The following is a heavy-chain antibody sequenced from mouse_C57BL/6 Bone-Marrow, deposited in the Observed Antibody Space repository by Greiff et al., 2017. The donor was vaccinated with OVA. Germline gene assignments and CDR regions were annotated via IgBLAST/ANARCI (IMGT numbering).Heavy chain of an antibody. Sequence: QVQLQQPGTELVKPGASVKLSCKASGYTFTSYWMHWVRQRPGQGLEWIGNINPSNGGTNYNEKFKSKATLTVDKSSSTAYMQLSSLTSEYSAVYYGARGGIWLRVPMDYWGQGTSVTVSS. D-gene: IGHD2-2*01. CDR3: ARGGIWLRVPMDY. CDR2: INPSNGGT. J-gene: IGHJ4*01. V-gene: IGHV1-53*01. CDR1: GYTFTSYW.